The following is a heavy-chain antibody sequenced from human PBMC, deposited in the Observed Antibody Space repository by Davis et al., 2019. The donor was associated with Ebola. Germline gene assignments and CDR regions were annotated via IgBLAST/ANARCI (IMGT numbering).Heavy chain of an antibody. Sequence: GESLKISCAASGFTFSSYAMSWVRQAPGKGLEWVSTITGSGDSTNYADSVKGRFTISRDNSKNTLYLQMNSLSTEDTAVYYCARWPSTYGVVGAFDIWGQGTMVTVSS. D-gene: IGHD5-24*01. CDR1: GFTFSSYA. CDR2: ITGSGDST. J-gene: IGHJ3*02. V-gene: IGHV3-23*01. CDR3: ARWPSTYGVVGAFDI.